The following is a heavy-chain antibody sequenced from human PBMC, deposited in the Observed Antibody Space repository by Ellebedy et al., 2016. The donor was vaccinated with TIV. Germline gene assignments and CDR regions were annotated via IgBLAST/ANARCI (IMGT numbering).Heavy chain of an antibody. CDR1: GFTFSSYT. D-gene: IGHD4-17*01. CDR3: ARKVPAPTTVPPNWYVDL. V-gene: IGHV3-21*01. Sequence: GESLKISCAASGFTFSSYTMNWVRQAPGKGLEWVSSISGSSTYIYYADSVKGRFAISRDNARNSLYLQMNSLRAEDTAVYYCARKVPAPTTVPPNWYVDLWGRGTLVTVSS. J-gene: IGHJ2*01. CDR2: ISGSSTYI.